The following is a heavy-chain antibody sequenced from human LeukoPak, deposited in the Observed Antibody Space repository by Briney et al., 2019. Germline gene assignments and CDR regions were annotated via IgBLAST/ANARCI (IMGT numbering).Heavy chain of an antibody. J-gene: IGHJ4*02. CDR3: ATGIVAIKSRFFDY. CDR2: IYYRGST. CDR1: GDSIKSSSYY. Sequence: SETLSLTCAVSGDSIKSSSYYWGWIRQPPGKGLEWIGSIYYRGSTYYNPSLKSRVTISVDTSKSQFSLELTSVTVADTAVYFCATGIVAIKSRFFDYWGQGSLITVSS. V-gene: IGHV4-39*01. D-gene: IGHD3-10*01.